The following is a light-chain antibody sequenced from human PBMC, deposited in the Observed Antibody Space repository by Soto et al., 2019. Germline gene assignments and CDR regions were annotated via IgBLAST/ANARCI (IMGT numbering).Light chain of an antibody. CDR3: QQSFTAPPYT. CDR1: QSVNIY. Sequence: DIQMTQSPSSLSASVGDRVIITCRTSQSVNIYLNWYQQKPGKVPELLISAASNLRSGVPSRFXGSGSGTDFSLAINGLQPEDFATYYCQQSFTAPPYTFGQGTRLEIK. V-gene: IGKV1-39*01. J-gene: IGKJ2*01. CDR2: AAS.